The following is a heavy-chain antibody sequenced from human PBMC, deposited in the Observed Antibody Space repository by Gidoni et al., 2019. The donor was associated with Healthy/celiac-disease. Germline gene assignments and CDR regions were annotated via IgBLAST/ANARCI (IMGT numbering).Heavy chain of an antibody. CDR2: ISSSGSTI. D-gene: IGHD2-8*01. CDR1: GFTFSSYE. J-gene: IGHJ3*02. CDR3: ARWGYCTNGVCYFPHDAFDI. V-gene: IGHV3-48*03. Sequence: EVQLVESGGGLVQPGGSLRLSCAASGFTFSSYEMNWVRQAPGKGLEWVSYISSSGSTIYYADSVKGRFTISRDNAKNSLYLQMNSLRAEDTAVYYCARWGYCTNGVCYFPHDAFDIWGQGTMVTVSS.